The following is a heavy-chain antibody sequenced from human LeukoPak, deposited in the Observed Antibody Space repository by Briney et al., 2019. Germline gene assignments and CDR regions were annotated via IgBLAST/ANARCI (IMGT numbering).Heavy chain of an antibody. V-gene: IGHV4-31*03. CDR3: ARDGGGSLHGMDV. D-gene: IGHD2-15*01. J-gene: IGHJ6*02. CDR1: GGSISSGVYC. CDR2: ICSSGSA. Sequence: YPSETLSLTCTVSGGSISSGVYCWSWIRQRPGEGLQWIGYICSSGSAYYNASLKSRVSMSTDTSNNQFSLKLNSVTTADTAVYYCARDGGGSLHGMDVWGRGTTVTVSS.